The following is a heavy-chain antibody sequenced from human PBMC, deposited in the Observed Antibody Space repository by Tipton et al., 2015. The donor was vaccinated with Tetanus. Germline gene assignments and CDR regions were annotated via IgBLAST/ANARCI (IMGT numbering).Heavy chain of an antibody. D-gene: IGHD2-21*02. CDR3: ARKGRQFCSGDCYPTAYDI. CDR1: GGSLRSGDYQ. V-gene: IGHV4-61*08. CDR2: ISPSGRT. Sequence: LRLSCSVSGGSLRSGDYQWNWIRQPPGKGLEWLAYISPSGRTNSNYSLKSRITISQDKSKNQFSLRLTSVTAADTAVYYCARKGRQFCSGDCYPTAYDIWGHGTMVTVSS. J-gene: IGHJ3*02.